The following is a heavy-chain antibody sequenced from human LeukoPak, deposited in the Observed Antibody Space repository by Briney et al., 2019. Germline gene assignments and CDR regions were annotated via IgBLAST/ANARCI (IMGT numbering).Heavy chain of an antibody. Sequence: GGSLRLSCEVSGFTFSSYHMNWVRQAPGKGLEWVSSTGSSGSYIYYADSLTGRFTISRDNAKNSLYLQMNSLRAEDTAVYYCARSGIVVVPAAMEGFDYWGQGTLVTVSS. CDR3: ARSGIVVVPAAMEGFDY. CDR2: TGSSGSYI. CDR1: GFTFSSYH. D-gene: IGHD2-2*01. V-gene: IGHV3-21*01. J-gene: IGHJ4*02.